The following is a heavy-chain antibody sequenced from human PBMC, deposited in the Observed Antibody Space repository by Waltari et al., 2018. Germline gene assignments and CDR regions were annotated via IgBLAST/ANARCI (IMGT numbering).Heavy chain of an antibody. CDR3: AKWVTDSFHALDV. CDR2: IKGDGIQK. V-gene: IGHV3-7*02. CDR1: GLIFGNYW. Sequence: VRLVESGGGLVQPGGSLRLSCSASGLIFGNYWLAWVRGAPGEGLEWVANIKGDGIQKYYMDSVRGRFTISRDNAMNSLYLQMNNLGVEDSAVYYCAKWVTDSFHALDVWGQGTTVTVSS. J-gene: IGHJ6*02. D-gene: IGHD1-20*01.